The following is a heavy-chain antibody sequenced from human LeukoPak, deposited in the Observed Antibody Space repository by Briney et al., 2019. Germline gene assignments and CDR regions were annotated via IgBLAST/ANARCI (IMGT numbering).Heavy chain of an antibody. J-gene: IGHJ4*02. Sequence: ASVKVSCKASGYTFTSYYMHWVRQAPGQGLEWMGIINPSGGSTSYAQKFQGRVTMTRDTSTSTVYMELGSLRSEDTAVYYCARDASSQAMAIGSFDYWGQGTLVTVSS. V-gene: IGHV1-46*01. CDR1: GYTFTSYY. D-gene: IGHD3-16*01. CDR2: INPSGGST. CDR3: ARDASSQAMAIGSFDY.